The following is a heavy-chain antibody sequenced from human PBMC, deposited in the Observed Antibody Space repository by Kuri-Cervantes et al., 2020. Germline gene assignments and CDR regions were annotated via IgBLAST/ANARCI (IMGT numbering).Heavy chain of an antibody. J-gene: IGHJ4*02. Sequence: LRLSCTVSGGSISSSSYYWSWIRQHPGKGLEWIGYIYYSGSTYYNPSLKSRVTISVDTSKNQFSLKLSSVTAADTAVYYCARVGYSGYSPSYYFDYWGQGTLVTVSS. CDR1: GGSISSSSYY. D-gene: IGHD5-12*01. CDR3: ARVGYSGYSPSYYFDY. V-gene: IGHV4-31*03. CDR2: IYYSGST.